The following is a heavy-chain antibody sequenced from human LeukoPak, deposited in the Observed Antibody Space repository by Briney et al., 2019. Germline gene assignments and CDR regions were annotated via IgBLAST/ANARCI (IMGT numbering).Heavy chain of an antibody. Sequence: ASVKVSCKASGGTFSSYAISWVRQAPGQGLEWMGRIIPIFGTANYAQKFQGRVTITTDESTSTAYMELSSLRSEDAAVYYCARAAGGTPFDPWGQGTLVTVSS. CDR3: ARAAGGTPFDP. CDR2: IIPIFGTA. D-gene: IGHD1-26*01. J-gene: IGHJ5*02. V-gene: IGHV1-69*05. CDR1: GGTFSSYA.